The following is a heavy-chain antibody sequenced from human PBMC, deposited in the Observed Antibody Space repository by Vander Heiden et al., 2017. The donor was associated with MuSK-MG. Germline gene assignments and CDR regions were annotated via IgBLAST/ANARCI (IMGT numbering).Heavy chain of an antibody. CDR2: ISYDGSNK. J-gene: IGHJ4*02. CDR1: GFTFRSYA. Sequence: QVPLVESGGGVVQPGRSLRLSCAASGFTFRSYAIPWVRQGPGKGLEWVAVISYDGSNKYYADSVKGRFTISRDNSKNTLYLQMNSLRAEDTAVYYCARVRYSGSYYFDYWGQGTLVTVSS. V-gene: IGHV3-30*04. D-gene: IGHD1-26*01. CDR3: ARVRYSGSYYFDY.